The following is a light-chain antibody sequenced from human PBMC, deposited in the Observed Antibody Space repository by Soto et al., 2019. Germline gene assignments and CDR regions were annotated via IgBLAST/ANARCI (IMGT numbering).Light chain of an antibody. CDR3: HHYNHSPST. CDR2: VAS. CDR1: QSISSD. Sequence: EIVMTQSPVTLSVSPGERVTLSCRASQSISSDLAWYQLKPGQAPRLLMYVASTRATGVPARFTGSGSETEFTLTISSLQAEDFGVYYCHHYNHSPSTFGQGTRVEIK. J-gene: IGKJ1*01. V-gene: IGKV3-15*01.